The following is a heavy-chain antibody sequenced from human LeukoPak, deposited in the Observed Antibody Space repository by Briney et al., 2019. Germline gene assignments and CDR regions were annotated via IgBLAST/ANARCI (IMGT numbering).Heavy chain of an antibody. V-gene: IGHV5-51*01. Sequence: GESLKISCKGSGYSFTSYWIGWVRQMPGKGLGWMGIIYPGDSDTRYSPSFQGQVTISADKSISTAYLQWSSLKASDTAMYYCARLTVVTPLHYYYMDVWGKGTTVTVSS. D-gene: IGHD4-23*01. CDR3: ARLTVVTPLHYYYMDV. CDR1: GYSFTSYW. CDR2: IYPGDSDT. J-gene: IGHJ6*03.